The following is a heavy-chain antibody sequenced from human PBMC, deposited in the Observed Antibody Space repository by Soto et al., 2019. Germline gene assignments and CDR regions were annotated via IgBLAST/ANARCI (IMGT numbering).Heavy chain of an antibody. CDR3: ARGRTCSSTSCYDVDY. J-gene: IGHJ4*02. D-gene: IGHD2-2*01. Sequence: PSETLSLTCAVYGGSFSGYYWSWIRQPPGKGLEWIGEINHSGSTNYNPSLKSRVTISVDTSKNQFSLKLSSVTAADTAVYYCARGRTCSSTSCYDVDYWGQGTLVTVSS. CDR1: GGSFSGYY. V-gene: IGHV4-34*01. CDR2: INHSGST.